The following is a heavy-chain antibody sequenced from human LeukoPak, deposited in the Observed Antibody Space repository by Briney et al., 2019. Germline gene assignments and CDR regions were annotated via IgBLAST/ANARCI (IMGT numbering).Heavy chain of an antibody. V-gene: IGHV1-18*01. D-gene: IGHD3-22*01. Sequence: ASVKVSCKASGYTFTSYGISWVRQAPGQGLEWMGWISAYNGNTNYAQKLQGRVTMTTDTSTSTAHMELRSLRSDDTAVYYCARQAVPSYYDSSGYDYWGQGTLVTVSS. CDR3: ARQAVPSYYDSSGYDY. CDR1: GYTFTSYG. J-gene: IGHJ4*02. CDR2: ISAYNGNT.